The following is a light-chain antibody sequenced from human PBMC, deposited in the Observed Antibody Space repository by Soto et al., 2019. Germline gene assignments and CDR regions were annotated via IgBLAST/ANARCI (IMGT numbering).Light chain of an antibody. CDR3: QQYDKWPHT. CDR1: QTLSRN. J-gene: IGKJ2*01. CDR2: YAS. V-gene: IGKV3-15*01. Sequence: EMVMTQSPATLSVSPGERATLSCRASQTLSRNLAWYQQQPGQAPRLLIFYASTRATGIPARFSGSGSGTAFTLTIRSLQSEDVAFYYCQQYDKWPHTFGQGTKLEIK.